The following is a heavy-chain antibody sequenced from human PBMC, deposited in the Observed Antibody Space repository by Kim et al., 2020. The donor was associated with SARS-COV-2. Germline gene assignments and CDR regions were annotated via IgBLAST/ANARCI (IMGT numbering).Heavy chain of an antibody. Sequence: YSRPFQGQVTLSADKSISTAYLQWSSLKASDTAMYYCAGRRGGDGYNNFDSWGQGTLVTVSS. CDR3: AGRRGGDGYNNFDS. V-gene: IGHV5-51*01. D-gene: IGHD5-12*01. J-gene: IGHJ4*02.